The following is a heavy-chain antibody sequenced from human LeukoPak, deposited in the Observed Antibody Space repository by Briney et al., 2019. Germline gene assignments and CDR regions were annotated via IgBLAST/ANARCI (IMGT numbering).Heavy chain of an antibody. CDR2: ISSSGSTI. Sequence: PGGSLRLSCAASGFTFNSYSMKWVRQAPGKGLEWVSYISSSGSTIYYADSVKGRFTISRDNAKNSLYLQMNSLRAEDTAVYYCAELGITMIGGVWGKGTTVTISS. D-gene: IGHD3-10*02. CDR3: AELGITMIGGV. V-gene: IGHV3-48*04. J-gene: IGHJ6*04. CDR1: GFTFNSYS.